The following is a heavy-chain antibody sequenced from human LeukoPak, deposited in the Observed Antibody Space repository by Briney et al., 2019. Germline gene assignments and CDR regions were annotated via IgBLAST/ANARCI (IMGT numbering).Heavy chain of an antibody. D-gene: IGHD1-26*01. CDR1: GGSISSSNW. Sequence: PSETLSLTCAVSGGSISSSNWWSWVRQPPGKGLEWIGEIYHSGSTNYNPSLKSRVTISVDKSKNQFSLKLSSVTAADTAVYYCASISGSYYITYFDYWGQGTLVTVSS. CDR2: IYHSGST. V-gene: IGHV4-4*02. J-gene: IGHJ4*02. CDR3: ASISGSYYITYFDY.